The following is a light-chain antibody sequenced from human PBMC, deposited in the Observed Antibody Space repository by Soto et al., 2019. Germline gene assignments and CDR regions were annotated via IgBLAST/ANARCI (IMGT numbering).Light chain of an antibody. CDR2: DVY. CDR3: PPHTSTPPFYV. Sequence: QSALTQPASVSGSPGQSIAISCTGVRTDVDGYDYVSWYQQHPGQAPQLIIYDVYNRPSGVSHRFSGYKSGDTASLTISGLQAEDEADYHCPPHTSTPPFYVFGTGTKLPVL. CDR1: RTDVDGYDY. J-gene: IGLJ1*01. V-gene: IGLV2-14*03.